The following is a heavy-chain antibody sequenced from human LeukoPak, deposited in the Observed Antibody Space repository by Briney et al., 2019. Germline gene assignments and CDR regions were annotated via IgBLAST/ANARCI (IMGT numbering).Heavy chain of an antibody. CDR3: ARDGFGARSLDL. CDR1: GFTFKTYE. J-gene: IGHJ3*01. D-gene: IGHD3-10*01. CDR2: ISSNSKTI. V-gene: IGHV3-48*03. Sequence: PGGSLRLSCAASGFTFKTYEMNWVRQAPGRGLEWISYISSNSKTIYYADSVKGRITVPRDNAENSLYLQMNSLRGEDTAIYYCARDGFGARSLDLWGHGTLVTVSS.